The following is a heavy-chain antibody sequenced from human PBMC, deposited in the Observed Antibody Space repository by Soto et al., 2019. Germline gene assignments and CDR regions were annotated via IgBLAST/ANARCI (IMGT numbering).Heavy chain of an antibody. D-gene: IGHD6-19*01. Sequence: EVQVLESGGGLVQPGGSLRLSCAASGFTFSSYAMSWVRQAPGKGLEWVSAISGSGVSTYYADSVKGRFTISRDKSKNTLYLQMNSLRAEDTAVYYCAKEYEYSSGWERIDYWGQGTLVTVSS. J-gene: IGHJ4*02. CDR1: GFTFSSYA. CDR2: ISGSGVST. V-gene: IGHV3-23*01. CDR3: AKEYEYSSGWERIDY.